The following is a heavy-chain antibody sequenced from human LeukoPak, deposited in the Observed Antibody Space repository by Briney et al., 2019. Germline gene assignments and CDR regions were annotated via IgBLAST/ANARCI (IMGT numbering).Heavy chain of an antibody. V-gene: IGHV1-2*02. D-gene: IGHD1-26*01. CDR2: INPNSGGT. CDR1: GYTFTSYY. Sequence: GASVKVSCKASGYTFTSYYMHWVRQAPGQGLEWMGIINPNSGGTNYAQKFQGRVTMTRDTSISTAYMELSRLRSDDTAVYYCAREGQSGWELLTRLGFAFDIWGQGTMVTVSS. CDR3: AREGQSGWELLTRLGFAFDI. J-gene: IGHJ3*02.